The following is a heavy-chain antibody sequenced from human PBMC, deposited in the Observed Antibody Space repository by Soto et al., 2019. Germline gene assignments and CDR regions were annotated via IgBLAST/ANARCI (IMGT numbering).Heavy chain of an antibody. D-gene: IGHD5-18*01. CDR3: ARGRTIYSDDLGFDP. J-gene: IGHJ5*02. Sequence: PSETLSLTCAVYGGSVSCYYWTWIRQPPGKGLEWIGEINHSGTTNFNPSLRSRVTISVDTSESQFSLKLTSVTAADTAVYYCARGRTIYSDDLGFDPWGQGTLVTVSS. CDR1: GGSVSCYY. CDR2: INHSGTT. V-gene: IGHV4-34*01.